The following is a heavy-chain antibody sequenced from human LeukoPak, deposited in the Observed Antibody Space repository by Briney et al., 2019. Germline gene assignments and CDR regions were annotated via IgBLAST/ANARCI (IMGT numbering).Heavy chain of an antibody. CDR3: ARVGGLRASAY. D-gene: IGHD3-16*01. CDR1: GFTFSSYS. Sequence: GGSLRLSCAASGFTFSSYSMNWVRQAPVKGLEWVSSISSSSSYIYYADSVKGRFTISRDNAKNSLYLQMNSLRAEDTAVYYCARVGGLRASAYWGQGTLVTVSS. J-gene: IGHJ4*02. CDR2: ISSSSSYI. V-gene: IGHV3-21*01.